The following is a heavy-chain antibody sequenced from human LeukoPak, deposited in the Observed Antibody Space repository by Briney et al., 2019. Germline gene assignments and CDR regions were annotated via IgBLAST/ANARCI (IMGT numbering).Heavy chain of an antibody. D-gene: IGHD1-1*01. CDR1: GFTFRSFA. V-gene: IGHV3-30*14. CDR3: ARVRGWKYFDY. J-gene: IGHJ4*02. Sequence: SLRLSCAASGFTFRSFAMHWVRQAPGKGLEWVAVISYDGSNKKYADSVKGRFTISSDNSKNTLYLQMNSLRAEDTAVYYCARVRGWKYFDYWGQGTLVTVSS. CDR2: ISYDGSNK.